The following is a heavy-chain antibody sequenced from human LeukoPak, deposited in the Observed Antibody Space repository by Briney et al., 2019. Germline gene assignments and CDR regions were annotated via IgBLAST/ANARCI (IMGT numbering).Heavy chain of an antibody. CDR1: GYTFKNYD. D-gene: IGHD5-24*01. CDR3: ARAAPGGLHGYSFDY. J-gene: IGHJ4*02. CDR2: MNPNSGNT. V-gene: IGHV1-8*02. Sequence: ASVKVSCKASGYTFKNYDINWVRQATGQGLEWMGWMNPNSGNTGFAQKFQDRVSMTRDTSINTAYMELTSLRSGDTAVYYCARAAPGGLHGYSFDYWGQGTVVTVYS.